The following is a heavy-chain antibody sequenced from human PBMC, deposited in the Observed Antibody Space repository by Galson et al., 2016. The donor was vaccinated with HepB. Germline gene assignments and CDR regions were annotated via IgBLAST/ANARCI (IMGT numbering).Heavy chain of an antibody. CDR1: GLSVNSLN. J-gene: IGHJ4*02. Sequence: SLRLSCAVSGLSVNSLNMNWVRQAPGKGLEWVSYVSYSGKFIWYADSVKGRFTISRDNAKNSLNLQMNSLRDDDTAVYYCASDQACAYDNWGQGTLVTVSS. CDR2: VSYSGKFI. D-gene: IGHD2-21*01. V-gene: IGHV3-48*03. CDR3: ASDQACAYDN.